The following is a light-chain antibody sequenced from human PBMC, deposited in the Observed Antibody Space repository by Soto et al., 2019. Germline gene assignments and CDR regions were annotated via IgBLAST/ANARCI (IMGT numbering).Light chain of an antibody. CDR2: DTF. Sequence: EVVLTQSPATLSLSPGERATLSCRASQSVSTFVAWYQHKPGQAPRPVIYDTFKRATGVPDRFSGGGSGTDFTLIISSLEPEDFGVYYCQQRARWPMPFGQGTRPELK. CDR1: QSVSTF. V-gene: IGKV3-11*01. CDR3: QQRARWPMP. J-gene: IGKJ5*01.